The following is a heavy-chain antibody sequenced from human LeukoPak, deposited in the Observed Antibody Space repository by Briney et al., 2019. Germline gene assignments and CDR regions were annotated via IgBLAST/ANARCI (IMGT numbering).Heavy chain of an antibody. V-gene: IGHV1-69*04. J-gene: IGHJ6*02. Sequence: ASVKVSCKASGGTFSSYAISWVRQAPGQGLEWMGRIIPILGIANYAQKSQGRVTITADKSTSTAYMELSSLRSEDTAVYYCAREKSTVTKNYYYYGMDVWGQGTTVTVSS. CDR2: IIPILGIA. CDR1: GGTFSSYA. CDR3: AREKSTVTKNYYYYGMDV. D-gene: IGHD4-17*01.